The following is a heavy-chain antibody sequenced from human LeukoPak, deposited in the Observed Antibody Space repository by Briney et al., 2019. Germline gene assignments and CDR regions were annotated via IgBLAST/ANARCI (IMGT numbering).Heavy chain of an antibody. J-gene: IGHJ4*02. CDR2: IRYDGSNK. Sequence: PGRSLRLSCAASGFTFSSDGMHWVRQAPGKGLEWVAFIRYDGSNKYYADSVKGRFTISRDNSKNTLYLQMNSLRAEDTAVYYCARCSGWELLCGEFDYWGQGTLVTVSS. CDR1: GFTFSSDG. CDR3: ARCSGWELLCGEFDY. V-gene: IGHV3-30*02. D-gene: IGHD1-26*01.